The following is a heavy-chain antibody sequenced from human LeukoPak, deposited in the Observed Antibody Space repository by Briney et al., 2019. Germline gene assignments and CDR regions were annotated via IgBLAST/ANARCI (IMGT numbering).Heavy chain of an antibody. CDR1: GFTFSSYG. V-gene: IGHV3-30*19. D-gene: IGHD1-26*01. Sequence: GGSLRLSCAASGFTFSSYGMHWVRQAPGKGLEWVAVISYDGSNKYYADSVKGRFTISRDNSKNTLYLQMNSLRAEDTAVYYCARDRLGATTLGPNWFDPWGQGTLVTVSS. CDR2: ISYDGSNK. CDR3: ARDRLGATTLGPNWFDP. J-gene: IGHJ5*02.